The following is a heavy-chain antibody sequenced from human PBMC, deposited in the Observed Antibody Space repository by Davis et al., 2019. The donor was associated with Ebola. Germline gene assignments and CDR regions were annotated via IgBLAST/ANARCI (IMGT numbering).Heavy chain of an antibody. D-gene: IGHD3-3*01. CDR3: ARETEWSIAIFDY. J-gene: IGHJ4*02. Sequence: ASVKVSCKASGYTFTSYAMHWVRQAPGQRLEWMGWINAGNGNTKYSQKFQGRVTITRDTSASTAYMELSSLRSEDTAVYYCARETEWSIAIFDYWGQGTLVTVSS. V-gene: IGHV1-3*01. CDR1: GYTFTSYA. CDR2: INAGNGNT.